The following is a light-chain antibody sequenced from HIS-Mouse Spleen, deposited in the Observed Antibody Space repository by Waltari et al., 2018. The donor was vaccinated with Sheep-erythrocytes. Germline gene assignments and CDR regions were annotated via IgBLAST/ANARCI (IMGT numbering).Light chain of an antibody. Sequence: QSALTQPRSVSGSPGQSVTISCTGTTSDVGGYNYVSWYQQQPAKAPKLMIYDVSKRPSGVPDRFSGSKSGNTASLTISGLQAEDEADYYCCSYAGSYNHVFATGTKVTVL. J-gene: IGLJ1*01. V-gene: IGLV2-11*01. CDR2: DVS. CDR3: CSYAGSYNHV. CDR1: TSDVGGYNY.